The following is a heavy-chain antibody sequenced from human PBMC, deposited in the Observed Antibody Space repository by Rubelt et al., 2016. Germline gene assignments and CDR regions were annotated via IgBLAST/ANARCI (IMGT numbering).Heavy chain of an antibody. Sequence: QVQLVQSGSELKKPGASVKVSCKASVYTFTSYAMNWVRQAPGQGLEWIGWINTNTGNPTYAQGFTGRFVFSLDTSVSTAYLQISSLKAEDTAVYYCARVIAAAGRDGNYFDYWGQGTLVTVSS. CDR3: ARVIAAAGRDGNYFDY. CDR2: INTNTGNP. J-gene: IGHJ4*02. D-gene: IGHD6-13*01. CDR1: VYTFTSYA. V-gene: IGHV7-4-1*02.